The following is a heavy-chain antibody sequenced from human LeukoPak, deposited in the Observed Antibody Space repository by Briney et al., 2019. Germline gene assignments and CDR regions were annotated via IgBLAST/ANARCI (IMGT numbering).Heavy chain of an antibody. CDR1: GFTVSSNY. Sequence: GGSLRLSCAASGFTVSSNYMSWGRQAPGEGLELVSVISSGGTTYYADSVKGRFTISRDNSKTTLYLHMNSLRAEDTAVHYCARDWADGDYYAFDIWGQGTMVTVSS. J-gene: IGHJ3*02. D-gene: IGHD4-17*01. CDR3: ARDWADGDYYAFDI. CDR2: ISSGGTT. V-gene: IGHV3-53*01.